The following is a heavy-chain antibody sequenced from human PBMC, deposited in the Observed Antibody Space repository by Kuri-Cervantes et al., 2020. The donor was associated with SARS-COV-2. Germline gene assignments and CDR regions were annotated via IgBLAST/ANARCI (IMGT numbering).Heavy chain of an antibody. CDR1: GYIFTVYY. CDR3: ARDSLSRXKSSDYMDV. CDR2: INPSGGST. Sequence: ASVKVSCKASGYIFTVYYVHWVRQAPGQGLEWMGMINPSGGSTTYGQKFQGRVTMTRDTSTSXVFMQLSSLRSEDTALYXCARDSLSRXKSSDYMDVWGKGTTVTISS. V-gene: IGHV1-46*01. J-gene: IGHJ6*03.